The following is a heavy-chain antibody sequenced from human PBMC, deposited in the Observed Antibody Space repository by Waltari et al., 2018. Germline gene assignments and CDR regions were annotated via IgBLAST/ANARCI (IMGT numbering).Heavy chain of an antibody. CDR2: ISSSSSYI. D-gene: IGHD6-13*01. V-gene: IGHV3-21*01. CDR3: ARDQGSSWYSPSYYYYGMDV. J-gene: IGHJ6*02. CDR1: GFTFSRYS. Sequence: EVQLVESGGGLVKPGGSLRLSCAASGFTFSRYSMNWVRQAPGKGLEWVSSISSSSSYIYYADSVKGRFTISRDNAKNSLYLQMNSLRAEDTAVYYCARDQGSSWYSPSYYYYGMDVWGQGTTVTVSS.